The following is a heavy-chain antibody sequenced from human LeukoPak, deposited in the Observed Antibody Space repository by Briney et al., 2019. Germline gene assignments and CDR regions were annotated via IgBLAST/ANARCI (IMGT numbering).Heavy chain of an antibody. V-gene: IGHV4-61*02. CDR2: IYTSGST. CDR1: GYSISSGYY. D-gene: IGHD1-7*01. CDR3: ARVLYNWNCFGYMDV. J-gene: IGHJ6*03. Sequence: SETLSLTCTVSGYSISSGYYWSWIRQPAGKGLEWIGRIYTSGSTNYNPSLKSRVTISVDTSKNQFSLKLSSVTAADTAVYYCARVLYNWNCFGYMDVWGKGTTVTVSS.